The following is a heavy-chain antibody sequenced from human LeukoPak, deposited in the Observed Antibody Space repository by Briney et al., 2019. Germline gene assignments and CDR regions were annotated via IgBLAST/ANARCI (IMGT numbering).Heavy chain of an antibody. CDR3: ATGYCSGGSCYFGY. J-gene: IGHJ4*02. Sequence: PETLSLTCAVYGGSFSGYYWSWIRQPPGKGLEWIGEINHSGSTNYNPSLKSRVTISVDTSKNQFSLKLSSVTAADTAVYYCATGYCSGGSCYFGYWGQGTLVTVSS. V-gene: IGHV4-34*01. CDR1: GGSFSGYY. CDR2: INHSGST. D-gene: IGHD2-15*01.